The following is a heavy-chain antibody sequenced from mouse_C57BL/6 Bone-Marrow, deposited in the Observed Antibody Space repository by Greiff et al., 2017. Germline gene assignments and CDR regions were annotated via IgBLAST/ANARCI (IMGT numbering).Heavy chain of an antibody. CDR3: ARSYGSSFYWYFDV. D-gene: IGHD1-1*01. J-gene: IGHJ1*03. CDR2: ISSGSSTI. V-gene: IGHV5-17*01. Sequence: EVKVEESGGGLVKPGGSLKLSCAASGFTFSDYGMHWVRQAPEKGLEWVAYISSGSSTIYYADTVKGRFTISRDNAKNTLFLQMTSLRSEDTAMYYCARSYGSSFYWYFDVWGTGTTVTVSS. CDR1: GFTFSDYG.